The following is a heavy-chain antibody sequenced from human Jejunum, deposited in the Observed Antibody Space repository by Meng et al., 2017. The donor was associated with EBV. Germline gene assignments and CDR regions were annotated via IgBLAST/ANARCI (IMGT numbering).Heavy chain of an antibody. CDR1: GGSFSDYY. Sequence: QQWGPGPLRPSDTLSLTCAVYGGSFSDYYWSWIRQPPGKGLEWIGEIDHSGRTNYNPSLKSRVTLSLLTSKDHFSLRLSSVTAADTAVYYCATFNCTVGTCSFDSWGQGTLVTVSS. V-gene: IGHV4-34*01. D-gene: IGHD2-8*02. CDR3: ATFNCTVGTCSFDS. J-gene: IGHJ4*02. CDR2: IDHSGRT.